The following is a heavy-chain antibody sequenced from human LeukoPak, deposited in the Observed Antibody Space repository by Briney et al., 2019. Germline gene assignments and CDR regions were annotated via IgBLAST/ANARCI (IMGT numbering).Heavy chain of an antibody. V-gene: IGHV3-23*01. J-gene: IGHJ4*02. D-gene: IGHD1-26*01. CDR3: TTGIVGATAY. CDR1: GFTFSTYS. Sequence: GSLRLSCAASGFTFSTYSMAWVRQAPGKGLEWVSSISRSGDSTSYADSVRGRFSVSRDNAKSSLCLQMNSLKVEDTAVYYCTTGIVGATAYWGQGSLVTVSS. CDR2: ISRSGDST.